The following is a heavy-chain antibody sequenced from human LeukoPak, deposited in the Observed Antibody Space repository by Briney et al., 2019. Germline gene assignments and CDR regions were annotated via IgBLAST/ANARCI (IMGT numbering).Heavy chain of an antibody. D-gene: IGHD4-23*01. CDR3: ARAWDYGGNTRLFDY. CDR1: GFTFSNYS. V-gene: IGHV3-21*01. J-gene: IGHJ4*01. CDR2: ISSSRSYI. Sequence: GGSLRLSCAASGFTFSNYSMNWVRQAPGKGLEWVSSISSSRSYIYYADSVKGRFTISRDNAKNSLYLQMNSLRAEDTAVYYCARAWDYGGNTRLFDYCGHGTLVTVSS.